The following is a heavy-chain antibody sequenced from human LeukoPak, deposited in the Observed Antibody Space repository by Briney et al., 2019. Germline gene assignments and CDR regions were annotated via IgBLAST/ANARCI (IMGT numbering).Heavy chain of an antibody. Sequence: SGPALVKPTQTLTLTCTFSGSSLSTSGMCVTWIRQPPGKALEWLARINWDDDKYYSTSLKTRLTISKDTSKNQVVLTMTKMDPVDTVTYYCARTKASYLEFDYWGQGTLVTVSS. J-gene: IGHJ4*02. CDR3: ARTKASYLEFDY. D-gene: IGHD2-2*01. CDR2: INWDDDK. CDR1: GSSLSTSGMC. V-gene: IGHV2-70*11.